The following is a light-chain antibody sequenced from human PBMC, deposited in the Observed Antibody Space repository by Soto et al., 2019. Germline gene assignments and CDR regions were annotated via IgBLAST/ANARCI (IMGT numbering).Light chain of an antibody. CDR2: DTS. Sequence: EIVLTQSPGTLSLSPGERATISCRASQSISSSYLGWYQQKPGQAPRLLIYDTSSRATGIPDRFSGSGSGTDLTLTISRLESEDFAVYYCQQYGNSPFIFGPGTKVDIK. V-gene: IGKV3-20*01. CDR3: QQYGNSPFI. J-gene: IGKJ3*01. CDR1: QSISSSY.